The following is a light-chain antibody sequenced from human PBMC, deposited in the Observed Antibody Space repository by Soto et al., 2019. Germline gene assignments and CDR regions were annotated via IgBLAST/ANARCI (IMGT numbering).Light chain of an antibody. Sequence: EIVMTQSPATLSVSPGERATLSCWASQSVSSNLAWYQQKPGQSPRLLIYGASTRATGIPARFSGSGSGTEFTLTITSLQSADFAVYYCHHYYNWPPWTLGQGTKVDIK. CDR2: GAS. V-gene: IGKV3-15*01. J-gene: IGKJ1*01. CDR1: QSVSSN. CDR3: HHYYNWPPWT.